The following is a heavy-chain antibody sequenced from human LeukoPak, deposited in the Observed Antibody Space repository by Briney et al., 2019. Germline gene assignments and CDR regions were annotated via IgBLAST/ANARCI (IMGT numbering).Heavy chain of an antibody. Sequence: SETLSLTCAVSGGSISSTHWWSWVRQPPGKGLEWIGEIFQSGRTNYNPSLKSRVIISVDKSRNQFSLKLSSVTAADTAVYYCARVPAFYYGDYWTSSNYFDYWGQGTLVTVSS. CDR1: GGSISSTHW. J-gene: IGHJ4*02. CDR2: IFQSGRT. V-gene: IGHV4-4*02. D-gene: IGHD4-17*01. CDR3: ARVPAFYYGDYWTSSNYFDY.